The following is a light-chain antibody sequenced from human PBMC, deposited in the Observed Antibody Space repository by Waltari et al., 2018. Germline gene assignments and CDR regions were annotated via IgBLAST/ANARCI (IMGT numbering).Light chain of an antibody. CDR2: WAS. Sequence: DIVMTQSPDSLAVSLGERAPINCKSSQSVLYSSNNKNYLAWYQQKPGQPPKLVIYWASTRESGVPDRFSGSGSGTDFTLTISSLQAEDVAVYYCQQYYSTPPTYGQGTKVEIK. J-gene: IGKJ1*01. CDR1: QSVLYSSNNKNY. CDR3: QQYYSTPPT. V-gene: IGKV4-1*01.